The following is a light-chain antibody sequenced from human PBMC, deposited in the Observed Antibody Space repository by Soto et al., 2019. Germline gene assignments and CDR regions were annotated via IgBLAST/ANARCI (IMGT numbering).Light chain of an antibody. V-gene: IGKV3-20*01. CDR2: GAS. J-gene: IGKJ1*01. CDR1: QSVRSNF. Sequence: VLTLSPTTLALSTGGRATLSCRARQSVRSNFLAWYQQKPGQAPRLLIYGASNRATGIPDRFSGSGSGTDFTLTITRLEPEDFAMYYCQRYDSLRTFGQGTKVDIK. CDR3: QRYDSLRT.